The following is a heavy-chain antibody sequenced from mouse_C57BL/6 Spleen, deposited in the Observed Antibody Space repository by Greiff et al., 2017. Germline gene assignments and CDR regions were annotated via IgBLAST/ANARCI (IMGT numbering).Heavy chain of an antibody. V-gene: IGHV10-3*01. CDR1: GFTFNTYA. D-gene: IGHD1-1*01. J-gene: IGHJ4*01. CDR3: VRDKDYYGVYYAMGY. Sequence: EVQLVESGGGLVQPKGSLKLSCAASGFTFNTYAMHWVRQAPGKGLEWVARIRRKSSNYATYYAESVKDRFTISRDDSQSMLYLQMNNLKTEDTAMYYCVRDKDYYGVYYAMGYQGQGASVTVSS. CDR2: IRRKSSNYAT.